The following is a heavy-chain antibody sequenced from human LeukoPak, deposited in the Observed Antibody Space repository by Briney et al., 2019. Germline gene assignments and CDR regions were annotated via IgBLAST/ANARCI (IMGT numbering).Heavy chain of an antibody. V-gene: IGHV1-69*13. Sequence: ASVKVSCKDSGGTFTSYAISWVRQAPGQGLEWMGGIIPIFGTANYAQNFQGRLTINADESPSTDYMELGRLRSEDTAVYYCAADSSGYYSDYWGEGTLVTVSS. CDR2: IIPIFGTA. D-gene: IGHD3-22*01. J-gene: IGHJ4*02. CDR1: GGTFTSYA. CDR3: AADSSGYYSDY.